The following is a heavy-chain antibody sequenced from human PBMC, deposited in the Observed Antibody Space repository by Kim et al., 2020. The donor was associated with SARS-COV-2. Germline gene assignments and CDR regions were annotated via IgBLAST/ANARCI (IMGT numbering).Heavy chain of an antibody. J-gene: IGHJ4*02. V-gene: IGHV3-23*03. CDR3: AKSYGSGTYYNLFLDY. CDR2: IYSGGSST. D-gene: IGHD3-10*01. Sequence: GGSLRLSCAASGFTFSTYAMSWVRQAPGKGLEWVSVIYSGGSSTYYADSVKGRFTISRDNSKNTLSLQMNSLRAEDTAVYYCAKSYGSGTYYNLFLDYWGPGALVTVSS. CDR1: GFTFSTYA.